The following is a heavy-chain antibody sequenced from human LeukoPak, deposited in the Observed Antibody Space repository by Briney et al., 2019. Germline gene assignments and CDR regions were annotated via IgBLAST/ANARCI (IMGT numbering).Heavy chain of an antibody. CDR2: IYHSGST. CDR1: GXSISTYY. V-gene: IGHV4-59*01. CDR3: ARGGGYASPIGY. Sequence: SETLSLTCTLSGXSISTYYRSWIRQPPGKGLEWIGYIYHSGSTNYNPSLKSRVTISVDTSKNQFSLKLSSVTAADTAVYYCARGGGYASPIGYWGQGALVTVSS. J-gene: IGHJ4*02. D-gene: IGHD5-12*01.